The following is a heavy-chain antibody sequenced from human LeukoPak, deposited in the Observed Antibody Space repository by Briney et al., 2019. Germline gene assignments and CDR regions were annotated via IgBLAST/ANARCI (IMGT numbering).Heavy chain of an antibody. D-gene: IGHD3-10*01. J-gene: IGHJ4*02. CDR2: IKQDGSEK. CDR1: GFTFSSYW. CDR3: ARDQGRITYYYGSGSYPYFDY. V-gene: IGHV3-7*01. Sequence: GGSLRLSCAASGFTFSSYWMSWVRQAPGKGLEWVANIKQDGSEKYYVDSVKGRFTISRDNAKNSLYLQMNSLRAEDTAVYYCARDQGRITYYYGSGSYPYFDYWGQGTLVTVSS.